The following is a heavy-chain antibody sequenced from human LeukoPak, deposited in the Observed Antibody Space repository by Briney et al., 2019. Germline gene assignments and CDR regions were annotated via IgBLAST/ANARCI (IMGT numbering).Heavy chain of an antibody. CDR2: ISPSGGST. D-gene: IGHD1-26*01. CDR1: GYTFTSNY. V-gene: IGHV1-46*01. Sequence: ASVKVSCKAFGYTFTSNYMHWVRQAPGQGPEWMGVISPSGGSTTCAQKFQGRVTLTRDMSTSTDYLELSSLRSEDTAVYYCARDRGPGVGATGYYFHYWGQGTLVTVSS. J-gene: IGHJ4*02. CDR3: ARDRGPGVGATGYYFHY.